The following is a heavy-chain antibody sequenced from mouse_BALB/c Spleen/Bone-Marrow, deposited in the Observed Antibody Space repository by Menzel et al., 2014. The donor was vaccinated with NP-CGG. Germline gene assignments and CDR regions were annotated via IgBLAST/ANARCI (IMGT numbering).Heavy chain of an antibody. CDR2: IVPSSAYS. CDR1: GYSFTSYT. D-gene: IGHD2-2*01. V-gene: IGHV1-4*01. J-gene: IGHJ2*01. CDR3: AREVSCYGCSGHFDY. Sequence: VKLQQSGAELARPGASVRMSCKASGYSFTSYTMHWLKQRPGKGLEWIAYIVPSSAYSNYNQKFKDKATLTADRPSSTAYMQLSSLTSEGSAFFYCAREVSCYGCSGHFDYWGPGTTLTVSS.